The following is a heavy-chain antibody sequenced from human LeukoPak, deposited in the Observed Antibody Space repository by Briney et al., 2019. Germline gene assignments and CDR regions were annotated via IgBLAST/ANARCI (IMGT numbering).Heavy chain of an antibody. Sequence: SETLSLTCTVSGGSISSYYWSWIRQPPGKGLEWVGYIYYSGSTNYNPPLKSRVTISVDTSKNQFSLKLSSVTAADTAVYYCARHRSYYDFWSGYVADDAFDIWGQGTMVTVSS. CDR1: GGSISSYY. V-gene: IGHV4-59*08. CDR2: IYYSGST. D-gene: IGHD3-3*01. J-gene: IGHJ3*02. CDR3: ARHRSYYDFWSGYVADDAFDI.